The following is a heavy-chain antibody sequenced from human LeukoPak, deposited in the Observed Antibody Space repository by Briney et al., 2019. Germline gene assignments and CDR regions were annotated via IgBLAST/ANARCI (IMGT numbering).Heavy chain of an antibody. CDR2: IRYDGSNK. CDR1: GFTFSSYG. Sequence: QPGGSLRLSCAASGFTFSSYGMHWVRQAPGKGLEWVAFIRYDGSNKYYADSVKGRFTISRDNAKNSLYLQMNSLRADDTAVYYCARFAAGGSYYYYMDVWGKGTTVTVSS. J-gene: IGHJ6*03. V-gene: IGHV3-30*02. CDR3: ARFAAGGSYYYYMDV. D-gene: IGHD3-10*01.